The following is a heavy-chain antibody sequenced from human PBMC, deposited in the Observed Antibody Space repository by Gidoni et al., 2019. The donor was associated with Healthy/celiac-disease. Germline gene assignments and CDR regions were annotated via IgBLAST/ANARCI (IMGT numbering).Heavy chain of an antibody. CDR2: IYYSGST. V-gene: IGHV4-59*01. D-gene: IGHD6-19*01. J-gene: IGHJ3*02. CDR1: GGSIRRYY. CDR3: ARSIAVAVYGQSMGDDAFDI. Sequence: QVQLPESGPGLVKPSATLSLTCTVSGGSIRRYYWSWIRQPPGKGLEWIGYIYYSGSTNSNPSLKSRVTISVDTSKNQFSLKLSSVTAADTAVYYCARSIAVAVYGQSMGDDAFDIWGQGTMVTVSS.